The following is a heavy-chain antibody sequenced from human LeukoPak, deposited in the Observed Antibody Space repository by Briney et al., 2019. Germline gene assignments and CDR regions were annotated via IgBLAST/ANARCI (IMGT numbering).Heavy chain of an antibody. J-gene: IGHJ4*02. CDR2: INLSGGST. Sequence: ASVKVSCKASGYTFTSYHMHWVRQAPGQGLEWMGLINLSGGSTTYAQRFQGRVILTRDTSTSTVYMELSSLRSEDTAVYYCARDYVDDIPMIKDYWGQGTLVTVSS. CDR1: GYTFTSYH. D-gene: IGHD2-8*01. V-gene: IGHV1-46*01. CDR3: ARDYVDDIPMIKDY.